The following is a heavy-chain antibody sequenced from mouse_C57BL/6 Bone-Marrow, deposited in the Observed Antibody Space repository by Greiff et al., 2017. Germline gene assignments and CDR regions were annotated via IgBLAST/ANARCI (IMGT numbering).Heavy chain of an antibody. CDR3: ARRVITTVVEVRFAY. Sequence: EVQLQESGPELVKPGASVKIPCKASGYTFTDYNMDWVKPSHGKSLEWIGDINPNNGGTIYNQKFKGKATLTVDKSSSTAYMELRSLTSEDTAVYYCARRVITTVVEVRFAYWGQGTLVTVSA. D-gene: IGHD1-1*01. J-gene: IGHJ3*01. V-gene: IGHV1-18*01. CDR1: GYTFTDYN. CDR2: INPNNGGT.